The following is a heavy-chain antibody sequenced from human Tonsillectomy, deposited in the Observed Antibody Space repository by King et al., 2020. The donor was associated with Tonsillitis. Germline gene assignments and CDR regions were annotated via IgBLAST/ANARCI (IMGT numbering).Heavy chain of an antibody. CDR2: INHSGST. D-gene: IGHD5-18*01. CDR3: ARRMKYSYGLRVIIDY. V-gene: IGHV4-34*01. J-gene: IGHJ4*02. CDR1: GGSFSGYY. Sequence: VQLQQWGAGLLKPSETLSLTCAVYGGSFSGYYWSWIRQPPGKGLEWIGEINHSGSTNYNPYLKSRVTISLDKSKNKFSLKLSSVTVADTAVCYCARRMKYSYGLRVIIDYWGQGTLVTVSS.